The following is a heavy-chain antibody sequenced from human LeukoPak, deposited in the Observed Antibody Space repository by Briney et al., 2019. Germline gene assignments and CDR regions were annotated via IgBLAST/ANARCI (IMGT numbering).Heavy chain of an antibody. V-gene: IGHV4-39*01. J-gene: IGHJ4*02. CDR1: GGSISSSSYY. Sequence: SETLSLTCTVAGGSISSSSYYWGWIRQPPGKGLEWIGSIYYSGSTYYNPSLKSRVTISVDTSKNQFSLKLSSVTASDTAVYYCARQGWFGELLSPLDYWGQGTLVTVSS. CDR2: IYYSGST. D-gene: IGHD3-10*01. CDR3: ARQGWFGELLSPLDY.